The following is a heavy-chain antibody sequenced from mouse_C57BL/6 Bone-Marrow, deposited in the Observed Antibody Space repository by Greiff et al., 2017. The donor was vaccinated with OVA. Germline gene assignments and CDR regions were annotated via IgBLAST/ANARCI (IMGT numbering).Heavy chain of an antibody. D-gene: IGHD3-1*01. V-gene: IGHV1-26*01. CDR2: INPNNGGT. CDR1: GYTFTDYY. Sequence: EVQLQQSGPELVKPGASVKISCKASGYTFTDYYMNWVKQSHGKSLEWIGDINPNNGGTSYNQKFKGKATLTVGKSSSTAYMELRSLTSEDSAVYYCARRGVGAMDYWGQGTSVTVSS. J-gene: IGHJ4*01. CDR3: ARRGVGAMDY.